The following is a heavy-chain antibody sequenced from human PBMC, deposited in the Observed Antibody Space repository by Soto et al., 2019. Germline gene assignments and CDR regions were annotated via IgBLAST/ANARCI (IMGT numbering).Heavy chain of an antibody. J-gene: IGHJ4*02. CDR3: ARNGVWFGEPYYFDY. CDR1: GYTFTSYY. D-gene: IGHD3-10*01. Sequence: ASVKVSCKASGYTFTSYYMHWVRQAPGQGLEWMGIINPSGGSTSYAQKFQGRVTMTRDTSTSTVYMELSSLRSEDTAVYYCARNGVWFGEPYYFDYWGQGTLVTV. V-gene: IGHV1-46*03. CDR2: INPSGGST.